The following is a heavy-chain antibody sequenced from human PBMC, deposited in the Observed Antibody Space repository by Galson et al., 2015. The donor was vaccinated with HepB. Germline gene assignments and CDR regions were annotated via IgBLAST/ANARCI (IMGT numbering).Heavy chain of an antibody. CDR2: INPSGGST. J-gene: IGHJ4*02. D-gene: IGHD3-9*01. CDR3: ASSFYDILTGYYGPFDY. V-gene: IGHV1-46*04. CDR1: GYTFTSYY. Sequence: SVKVSCKASGYTFTSYYMHWVRQAPGQGLEWMGIINPSGGSTGYAQKLQGRVTMTRDTSTSTVYMELSSLRSEDTAVYYCASSFYDILTGYYGPFDYWGQGTLVTVSS.